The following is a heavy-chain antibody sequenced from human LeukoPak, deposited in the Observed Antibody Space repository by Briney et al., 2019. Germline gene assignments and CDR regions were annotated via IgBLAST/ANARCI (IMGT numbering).Heavy chain of an antibody. Sequence: GGSLRLSCAASGFTFSSYSMNWVRQAPEKGLEWVSSIYSSGTYIYYADSVKGRFTISRDNAKNSLYLQMNGLRTEDTAIYYCARDTYSRWQTDYWGQGTLVTVSS. D-gene: IGHD4-23*01. CDR1: GFTFSSYS. J-gene: IGHJ4*02. V-gene: IGHV3-21*01. CDR3: ARDTYSRWQTDY. CDR2: IYSSGTYI.